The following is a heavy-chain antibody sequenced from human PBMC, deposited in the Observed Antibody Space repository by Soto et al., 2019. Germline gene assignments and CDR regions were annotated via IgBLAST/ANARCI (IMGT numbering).Heavy chain of an antibody. V-gene: IGHV4-34*01. CDR2: ISHSGVT. D-gene: IGHD6-6*01. J-gene: IGHJ6*02. Sequence: SETLYLTCGVYGGYLSNYYWSWIRQSPGKGLEWIGEISHSGVTNHNPSLTSRVTIPLDTSKSQFSLKVSSLTSAYTAVYYCARGTIGRSILSDYYYGMDDWGQGTTVTVSS. CDR3: ARGTIGRSILSDYYYGMDD. CDR1: GGYLSNYY.